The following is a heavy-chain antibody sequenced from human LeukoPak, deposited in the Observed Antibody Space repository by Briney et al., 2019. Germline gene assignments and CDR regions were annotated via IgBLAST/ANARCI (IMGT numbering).Heavy chain of an antibody. D-gene: IGHD6-13*01. CDR1: GVSFSDNY. CDR3: ARDRVGQQLVGRNYYYYYMGV. CDR2: INHSGST. J-gene: IGHJ6*03. V-gene: IGHV4-34*01. Sequence: SETLSLTCAVHGVSFSDNYLNWIRQPPGKGLKWIGEINHSGSTNYHPSLKSRATISVDTSKNQFSLKLSSVTAADTAVYYCARDRVGQQLVGRNYYYYYMGVWDKGTTVTISS.